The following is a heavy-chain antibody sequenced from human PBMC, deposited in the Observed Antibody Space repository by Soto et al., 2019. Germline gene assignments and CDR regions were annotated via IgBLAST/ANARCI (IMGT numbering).Heavy chain of an antibody. CDR3: AGFWSGYYYYYGMDV. CDR2: IYYSGST. D-gene: IGHD3-3*01. V-gene: IGHV4-30-4*01. J-gene: IGHJ6*02. CDR1: GGPISSGDYY. Sequence: PSETLSLTCTVSGGPISSGDYYWSWIRQPPGKGLEWIGYIYYSGSTYYNPSLKSRVTISVDTSKNQFSLKLSSVTAADTAVYYCAGFWSGYYYYYGMDVWGQGTTVTVSS.